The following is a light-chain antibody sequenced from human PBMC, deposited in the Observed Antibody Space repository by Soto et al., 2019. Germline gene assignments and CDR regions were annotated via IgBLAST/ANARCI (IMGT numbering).Light chain of an antibody. CDR1: QSISNW. Sequence: QMTQSPSTLPASVGDRVTITCRASQSISNWLACYQQKPGTAPKVLIYHASNLQSGVPSRFSGSGSGTEFTLTISSLQPDDFATYYCQQYNSYSFGQGTKVDI. J-gene: IGKJ1*01. CDR2: HAS. CDR3: QQYNSYS. V-gene: IGKV1-5*01.